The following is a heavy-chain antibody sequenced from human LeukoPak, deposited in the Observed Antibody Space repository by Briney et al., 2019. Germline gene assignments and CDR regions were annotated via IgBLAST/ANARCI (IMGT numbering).Heavy chain of an antibody. CDR2: IHFDGSDK. CDR3: AKDKLGSSSWFTPLDY. V-gene: IGHV3-30*02. J-gene: IGHJ4*02. Sequence: GGSLRLSCAASGFSFTYSAMHWVRQAPGKGLEWVACIHFDGSDKFYADSVKGRFTISKDNSKNTLYLQMNSLRTEDTAVYYCAKDKLGSSSWFTPLDYWGQGTLVTVSS. D-gene: IGHD6-13*01. CDR1: GFSFTYSA.